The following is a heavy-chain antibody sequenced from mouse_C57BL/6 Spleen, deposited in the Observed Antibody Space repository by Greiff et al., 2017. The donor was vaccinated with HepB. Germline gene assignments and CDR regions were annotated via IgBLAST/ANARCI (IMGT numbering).Heavy chain of an antibody. D-gene: IGHD2-4*01. V-gene: IGHV1-81*01. CDR2: IYPRSGTT. Sequence: QVQLKQSGAELARPGASVKLSCTASGYTFTSYGISWVKQRTGQGLEWIGEIYPRSGTTYYNEKFKGKATLTADKSSSTAYMELRSLTSEDSAVYFCARWETYDYHYAMDYWGQGTSVTVSS. CDR1: GYTFTSYG. J-gene: IGHJ4*01. CDR3: ARWETYDYHYAMDY.